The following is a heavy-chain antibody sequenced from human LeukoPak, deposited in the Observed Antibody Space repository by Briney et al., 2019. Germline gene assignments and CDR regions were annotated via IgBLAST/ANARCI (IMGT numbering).Heavy chain of an antibody. CDR3: AKTPRGYTYVPDY. Sequence: GGSLRLSRAASGFTFSSCAMSWVRQAPGKGLKWVSTVSGSGSNTFYADSVKGRFTISRDNSKDALYLQMDSLRADDTAVYFCAKTPRGYTYVPDYWGQGTLVTVSS. CDR1: GFTFSSCA. V-gene: IGHV3-23*01. J-gene: IGHJ4*02. CDR2: VSGSGSNT. D-gene: IGHD5-18*01.